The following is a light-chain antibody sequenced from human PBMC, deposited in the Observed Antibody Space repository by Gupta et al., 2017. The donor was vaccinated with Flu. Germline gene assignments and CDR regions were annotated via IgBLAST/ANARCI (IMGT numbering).Light chain of an antibody. CDR3: QQYKGSPPIT. J-gene: IGKJ5*01. Sequence: DIVMTQSPDSLAVSLGERATMNCRSSQSLLYRSNNKNYLAWYQQKPGQPPKLLIYWASTRESGVPDRFSGSGSGTDFTLTISSRQAEDVAVYFCQQYKGSPPITFGPGTRLEIK. CDR1: QSLLYRSNNKNY. CDR2: WAS. V-gene: IGKV4-1*01.